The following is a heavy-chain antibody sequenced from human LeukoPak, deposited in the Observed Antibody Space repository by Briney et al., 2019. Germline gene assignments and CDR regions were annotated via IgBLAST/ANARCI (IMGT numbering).Heavy chain of an antibody. Sequence: GGSLRLSCAASGFTFSTYSMNWVRQPPGKGLEWVSYITSDSVTMFYADSVKGRFTISRGNAKNSLYLQMNSLRAEDTAVYYCAKDLYYDSSGYPQAIDYWGQGTLVTVSS. J-gene: IGHJ4*02. CDR3: AKDLYYDSSGYPQAIDY. V-gene: IGHV3-48*04. CDR1: GFTFSTYS. CDR2: ITSDSVTM. D-gene: IGHD3-22*01.